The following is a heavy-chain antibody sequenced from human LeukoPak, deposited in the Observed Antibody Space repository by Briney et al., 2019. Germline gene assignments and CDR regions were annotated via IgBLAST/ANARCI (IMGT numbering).Heavy chain of an antibody. V-gene: IGHV1-18*01. D-gene: IGHD6-19*01. J-gene: IGHJ4*02. CDR2: ISAYNGNT. CDR3: ARDGLNSSGWTSY. CDR1: GYTFTSYG. Sequence: ASVKVSCKASGYTFTSYGISWVGQAPGQGLEWMGWISAYNGNTKYAQKLQGRVTMTTATSTSTAYMELRSLRPDDTAVYYCARDGLNSSGWTSYWGQGTLVTVSS.